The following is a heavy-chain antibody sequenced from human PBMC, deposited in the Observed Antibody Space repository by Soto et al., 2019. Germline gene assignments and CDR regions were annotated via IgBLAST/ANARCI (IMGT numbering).Heavy chain of an antibody. CDR3: XXXXXXXYFDL. CDR2: ISGSGGST. CDR1: GFTFSSYA. J-gene: IGHJ2*01. V-gene: IGHV3-23*01. Sequence: EVQLLESGGGLVQPGGSLRLSCAASGFTFSSYAMNWVRQAPGKGLEWVSVISGSGGSTYYADAVKGRFTISRDNSKXXXXXXXXXXXXXXXXXXXXXXXXXXXYFDLWGRGTLVTVSS.